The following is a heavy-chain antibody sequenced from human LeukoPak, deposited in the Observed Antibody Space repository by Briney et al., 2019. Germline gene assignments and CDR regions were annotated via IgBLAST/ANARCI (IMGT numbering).Heavy chain of an antibody. J-gene: IGHJ3*02. Sequence: SETLSLTCTVSGGSISSYFWSWIRQPAGKGLEWIGRIYASGSTNYNPSLKSRVTMSVDTSKNQFSLKLTSVTAANTAVYYCAREYSSSSGKNAFDIWGQGTMVTVSS. CDR1: GGSISSYF. D-gene: IGHD6-6*01. CDR2: IYASGST. CDR3: AREYSSSSGKNAFDI. V-gene: IGHV4-4*07.